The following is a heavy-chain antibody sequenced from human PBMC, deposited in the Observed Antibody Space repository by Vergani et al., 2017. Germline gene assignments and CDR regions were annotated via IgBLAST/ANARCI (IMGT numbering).Heavy chain of an antibody. J-gene: IGHJ6*03. CDR1: GYTFTSYD. CDR2: MNPNSGNT. V-gene: IGHV1-8*01. Sequence: VQLVQSGAEVKKPGASVKVSCKASGYTFTSYDINWVRQATGQGLEWMGWMNPNSGNTGYAQKFQGRVTMTRNTSISTAYMELSSLRSEDTAVYYCARGITIFGVVTLYYMDVWGKGTTVTVSS. CDR3: ARGITIFGVVTLYYMDV. D-gene: IGHD3-3*01.